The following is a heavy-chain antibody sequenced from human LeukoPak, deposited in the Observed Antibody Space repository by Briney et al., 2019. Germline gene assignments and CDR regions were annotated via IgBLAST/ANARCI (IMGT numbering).Heavy chain of an antibody. Sequence: SETLSLTCGVYGGSLSDHNWDWIRQPPGRGLEWIGEINDSGGTNYNPSLKSRVTISVDTSRNQFSLKVNSVIAADTAMYYCVRRRDWEMLVGPWGQGTLVTVSS. CDR1: GGSLSDHN. V-gene: IGHV4-34*01. CDR2: INDSGGT. CDR3: VRRRDWEMLVGP. J-gene: IGHJ5*02. D-gene: IGHD1-26*01.